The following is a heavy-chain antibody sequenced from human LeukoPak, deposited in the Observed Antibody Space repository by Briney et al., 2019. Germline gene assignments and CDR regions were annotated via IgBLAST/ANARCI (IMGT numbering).Heavy chain of an antibody. CDR3: AGYCSSTSCYNWFDP. D-gene: IGHD2-2*01. CDR2: INHSGST. V-gene: IGHV4-34*01. CDR1: GGSISGYF. J-gene: IGHJ5*02. Sequence: SETLSLTCTVSGGSISGYFWSWIRQPPGKGLEWIGEINHSGSTNYNPSLKSRVTTSVDTSKNQFSLKLSSVTAADTAVYYCAGYCSSTSCYNWFDPWGQGTLVTVSS.